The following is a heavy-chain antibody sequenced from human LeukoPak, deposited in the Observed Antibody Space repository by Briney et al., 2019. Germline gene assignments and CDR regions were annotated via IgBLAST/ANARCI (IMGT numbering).Heavy chain of an antibody. Sequence: GGSLRLSCAASGFTFSSYGMHWVRQAPGKGLERVAFIRYDGSNKYYADSVKGRFTISRDNSKNTLYLQMNSLRAEDTAVYYCAKDGQQQLVPFDYWGQGTLVTVSS. CDR3: AKDGQQQLVPFDY. J-gene: IGHJ4*02. V-gene: IGHV3-30*02. CDR2: IRYDGSNK. D-gene: IGHD6-13*01. CDR1: GFTFSSYG.